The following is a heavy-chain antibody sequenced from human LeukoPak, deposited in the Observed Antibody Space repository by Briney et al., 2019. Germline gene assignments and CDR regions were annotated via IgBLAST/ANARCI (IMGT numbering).Heavy chain of an antibody. D-gene: IGHD3-3*01. CDR3: APYYTSRGYYFDY. CDR1: GYTFTGYY. Sequence: GASVKVSCKASGYTFTGYYMHWVRQAPGQGLEWMGWINPNSGGTNYAQKFQGRVTMTRDTSISTAYMELSRLRSDDTAVYYCAPYYTSRGYYFDYWGQGTLVTVSS. V-gene: IGHV1-2*02. CDR2: INPNSGGT. J-gene: IGHJ4*02.